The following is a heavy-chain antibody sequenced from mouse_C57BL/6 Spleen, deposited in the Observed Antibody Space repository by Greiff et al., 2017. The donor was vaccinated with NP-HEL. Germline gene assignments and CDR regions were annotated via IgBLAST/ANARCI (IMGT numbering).Heavy chain of an antibody. V-gene: IGHV5-4*01. CDR3: ARDRAGPYFDY. D-gene: IGHD3-1*01. J-gene: IGHJ2*01. CDR2: ISDGGSYT. Sequence: EVKVVESGGGLVKPGGSLKLSCAASGFTFSSYAMSWVRQTPEKRLEWVATISDGGSYTYYPDNVKGRFTISRDNAKNNLYLQMSHLKSEDTAMYYCARDRAGPYFDYWGQGTTLTVSS. CDR1: GFTFSSYA.